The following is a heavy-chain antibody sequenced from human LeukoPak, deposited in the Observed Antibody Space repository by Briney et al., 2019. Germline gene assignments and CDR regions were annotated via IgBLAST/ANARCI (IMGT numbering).Heavy chain of an antibody. Sequence: GGSLRLSCAASGFTFSSYSMNWVRQAPGKGLEWVSSISSSSSYIYYADSVKGRFTISRDNAKNSLYLQMNSLRAEDTAVYYCARGRVRDTVMDGDYWGQGTLVTVSS. CDR1: GFTFSSYS. J-gene: IGHJ4*02. D-gene: IGHD5-18*01. CDR2: ISSSSSYI. V-gene: IGHV3-21*01. CDR3: ARGRVRDTVMDGDY.